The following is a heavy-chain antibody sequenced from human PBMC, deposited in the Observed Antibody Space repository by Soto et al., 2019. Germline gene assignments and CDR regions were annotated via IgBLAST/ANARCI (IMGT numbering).Heavy chain of an antibody. CDR2: IWYDGSNK. J-gene: IGHJ5*02. CDR1: GFTFSSYG. D-gene: IGHD1-1*01. V-gene: IGHV3-33*01. Sequence: QVQLVESGGGVVQPGRSLRLSCAASGFTFSSYGMHWVRQAPGKGLEWVAVIWYDGSNKYYADSVKGRFTISRDNSKNTLYLQMNSLRAEDTAVYYCASEARNRSPFDPWGQGTLVTVSS. CDR3: ASEARNRSPFDP.